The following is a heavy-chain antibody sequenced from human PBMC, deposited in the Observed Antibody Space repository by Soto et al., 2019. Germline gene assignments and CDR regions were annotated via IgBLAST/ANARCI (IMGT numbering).Heavy chain of an antibody. CDR3: AHSISVVRGGTVVDAFDI. Sequence: QITLKESGPTLVKPTQTLTLTCTFSGFSLSTSGVGVGWIRQPPGKALEWLALIYWDDDKRYSPSLKSRLTINQDTSKSQVVLTMTDLDPVDTATYYCAHSISVVRGGTVVDAFDICGQGTMVTVSS. V-gene: IGHV2-5*02. J-gene: IGHJ3*02. CDR2: IYWDDDK. CDR1: GFSLSTSGVG. D-gene: IGHD3-10*01.